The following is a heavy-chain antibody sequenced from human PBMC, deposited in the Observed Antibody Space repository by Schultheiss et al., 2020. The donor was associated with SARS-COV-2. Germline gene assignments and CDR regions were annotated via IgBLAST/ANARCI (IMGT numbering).Heavy chain of an antibody. CDR1: GGSISSYY. D-gene: IGHD3-3*01. J-gene: IGHJ6*02. CDR2: IYYSGST. Sequence: SQTLSLTCTVSGGSISSYYWSWIRQPPGKGLEWIGYIYYSGSTNYNPSLKSRVTISVDTSKNQFSLKLSSVTAADTAFYYCGRGYYDFWSGYWGTVDVWGQGTTVTVSS. CDR3: GRGYYDFWSGYWGTVDV. V-gene: IGHV4-59*01.